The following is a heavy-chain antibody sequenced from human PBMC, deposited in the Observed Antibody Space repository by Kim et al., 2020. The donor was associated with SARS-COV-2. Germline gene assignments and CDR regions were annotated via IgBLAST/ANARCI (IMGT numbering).Heavy chain of an antibody. J-gene: IGHJ4*02. V-gene: IGHV3-15*01. CDR3: TTGVWNYEYDY. D-gene: IGHD1-7*01. Sequence: DYAAPVKGRFTISRDDSKNTLYLQMNSLKTEDTAVYYCTTGVWNYEYDYWGQGTLVTVSS.